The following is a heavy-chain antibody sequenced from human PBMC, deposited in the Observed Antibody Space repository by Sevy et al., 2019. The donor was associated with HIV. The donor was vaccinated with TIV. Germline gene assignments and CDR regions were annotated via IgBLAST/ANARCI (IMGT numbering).Heavy chain of an antibody. CDR2: INTNTGNP. D-gene: IGHD2-15*01. J-gene: IGHJ6*02. Sequence: ASVKVSCKASGYTFTSYAMNWVRQAPGQGLEWMGWINTNTGNPTYAQGFTGRFVFSLDTSVSTAYLQISSLKAEATAVYYCARGGCSGGSCYYDGMDVWGQGTTVTVSS. CDR1: GYTFTSYA. CDR3: ARGGCSGGSCYYDGMDV. V-gene: IGHV7-4-1*02.